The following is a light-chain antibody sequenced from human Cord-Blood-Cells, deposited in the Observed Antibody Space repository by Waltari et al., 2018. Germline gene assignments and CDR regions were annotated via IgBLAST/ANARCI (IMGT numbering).Light chain of an antibody. J-gene: IGKJ2*01. CDR3: QQYYSTPYT. V-gene: IGKV4-1*01. Sequence: DIVMTQSPDSLAGSLGERATINCKSSQSVLYRSNNKNYLAWYQQKPGQPPKLLIYWASTRESGVPDRFSGSGSGTDFTLTISSLQAEDVAVYYCQQYYSTPYTFGQGTKLEIK. CDR1: QSVLYRSNNKNY. CDR2: WAS.